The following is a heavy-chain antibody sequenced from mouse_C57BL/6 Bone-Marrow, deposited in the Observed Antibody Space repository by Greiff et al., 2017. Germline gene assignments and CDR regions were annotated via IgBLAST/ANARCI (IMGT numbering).Heavy chain of an antibody. D-gene: IGHD3-2*02. CDR3: ARWGDSSGYEAGFAY. CDR1: GFTFTDYY. J-gene: IGHJ3*01. Sequence: VQLQQSGPVLVKPGPSVKISCKASGFTFTDYYMHWVKQSHGKSLEWIGLVYPYNGGTSYNQQFKGKATLTVDTSSSTAYMELNSLTSEDSAVYYWARWGDSSGYEAGFAYWGQGTLVTVSA. V-gene: IGHV1-36*01. CDR2: VYPYNGGT.